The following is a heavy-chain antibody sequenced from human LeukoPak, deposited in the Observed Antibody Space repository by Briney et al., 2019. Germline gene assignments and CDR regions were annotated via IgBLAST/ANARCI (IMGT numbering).Heavy chain of an antibody. V-gene: IGHV3-21*04. CDR3: ATWGAHDY. D-gene: IGHD3-16*01. CDR1: GFSFSVFS. Sequence: GGSLRLSCAASGFSFSVFSMTWVRQAPGKGLEWVSSISSSSSYIYYADSVKGRFTISRDNAKNSLYLQMNSLRAEDTAVYYCATWGAHDYWGQGTLVTVSS. CDR2: ISSSSSYI. J-gene: IGHJ4*02.